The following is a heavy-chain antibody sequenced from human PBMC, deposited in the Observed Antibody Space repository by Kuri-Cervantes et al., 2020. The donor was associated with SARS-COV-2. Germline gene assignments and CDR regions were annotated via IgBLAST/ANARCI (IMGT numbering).Heavy chain of an antibody. J-gene: IGHJ4*02. CDR1: GYTFTSYA. V-gene: IGHV1-2*02. CDR3: ARDGPLGAADH. D-gene: IGHD1-26*01. CDR2: INPNGVGA. Sequence: ASVKVSCKASGYTFTSYAMHWVRQAPGQRLEWMGWINPNGVGAYSAQKFQGRVSMTTDTSTSTAYMELRSLRSDDTAVYYCARDGPLGAADHWGQGTLVTVSS.